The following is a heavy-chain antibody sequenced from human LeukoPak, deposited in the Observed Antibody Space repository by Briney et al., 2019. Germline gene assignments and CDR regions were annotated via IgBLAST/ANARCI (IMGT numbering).Heavy chain of an antibody. D-gene: IGHD5-12*01. CDR1: GFTFSSYS. V-gene: IGHV3-21*01. CDR2: ISSSSSYI. Sequence: PGRSLRLSCAASGFTFSSYSMNWVRQAPGKGLEWVSSISSSSSYIYYADSVKGRFTISRDNAKNSLYLQMNSLRAEDTAVYYCARELNIVATITSDYWGQGTLVTVSS. CDR3: ARELNIVATITSDY. J-gene: IGHJ4*02.